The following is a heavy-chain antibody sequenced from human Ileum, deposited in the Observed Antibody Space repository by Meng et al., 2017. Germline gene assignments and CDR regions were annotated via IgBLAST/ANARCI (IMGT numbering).Heavy chain of an antibody. CDR1: GSHIYRNNW. CDR3: ARADYVRYFDL. D-gene: IGHD3-10*02. V-gene: IGHV4-4*02. Sequence: QAPRPEHGHALVTPSHPLSLTCAACGSHIYRNNWWTSIRTPPGQGLEWIGEVYHNCSTHYNQPLQSRVNKSIDNSKNRFSLSMNSXTXXXTAXXXXARADYVRYFDLWGRGTLVTVSS. J-gene: IGHJ2*01. CDR2: VYHNCST.